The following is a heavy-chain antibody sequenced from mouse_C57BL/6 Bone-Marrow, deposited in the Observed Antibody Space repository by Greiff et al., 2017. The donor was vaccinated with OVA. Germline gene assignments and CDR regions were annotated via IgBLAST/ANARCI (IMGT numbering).Heavy chain of an antibody. D-gene: IGHD1-1*01. J-gene: IGHJ4*01. Sequence: EVMLVESGAELVRPGASVKLSCTASGFNIKDDYMHWVKQRPEQGLEWIGWIDPENGDTEYASKFQGKATITADTSSNTAYLQLSSLTSEDTAVDYCTITTEAMDYWGQGTSVTVSS. CDR3: TITTEAMDY. CDR1: GFNIKDDY. CDR2: IDPENGDT. V-gene: IGHV14-4*01.